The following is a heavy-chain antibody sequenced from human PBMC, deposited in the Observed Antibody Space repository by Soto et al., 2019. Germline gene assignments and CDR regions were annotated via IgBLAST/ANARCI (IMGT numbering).Heavy chain of an antibody. J-gene: IGHJ5*02. CDR2: IIPIFGTA. CDR3: ASSYYDSSNWFGP. CDR1: GGTFSSYA. V-gene: IGHV1-69*01. Sequence: QVQLVQSGDEVKKPGSSVKVSCKASGGTFSSYAISWVRQAPGQGLEWMGGIIPIFGTANYAQKIQGRVTITADESTRTAYMELSSLRSEDTAVYYCASSYYDSSNWFGPWGQGTLVTVSS. D-gene: IGHD3-22*01.